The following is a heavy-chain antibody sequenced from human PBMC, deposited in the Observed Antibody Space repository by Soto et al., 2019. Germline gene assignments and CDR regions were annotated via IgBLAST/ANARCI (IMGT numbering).Heavy chain of an antibody. J-gene: IGHJ4*02. D-gene: IGHD1-1*01. Sequence: SETLSLTCTVSGGSVSSSNYYWSWIRQPPGKGLEWLGYIYYSGSASYNPSLKSRITVSVDTSKNQFSLKLSSVTAADTAVYSCERESTGDPTFFDYWGQGTLVTVSS. CDR2: IYYSGSA. CDR3: ERESTGDPTFFDY. V-gene: IGHV4-61*01. CDR1: GGSVSSSNYY.